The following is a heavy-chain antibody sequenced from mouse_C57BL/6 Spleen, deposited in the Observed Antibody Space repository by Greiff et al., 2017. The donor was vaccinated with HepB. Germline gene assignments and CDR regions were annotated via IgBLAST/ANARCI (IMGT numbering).Heavy chain of an antibody. D-gene: IGHD2-4*01. CDR1: GYTFTSYW. CDR2: IHPSDSDT. Sequence: QVQLKQPGAELVKPGASVKVSCKASGYTFTSYWMHWVKQRPGQGLEWIGRIHPSDSDTNYNQKFKGKATLTVDKSSSTAYMQLSSLTSEDSAVYYCAITLYDYDEGAYWGQGTLVTVSA. CDR3: AITLYDYDEGAY. J-gene: IGHJ3*01. V-gene: IGHV1-74*01.